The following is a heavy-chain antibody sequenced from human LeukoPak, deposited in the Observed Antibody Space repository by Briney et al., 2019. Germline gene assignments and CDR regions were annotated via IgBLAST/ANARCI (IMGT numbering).Heavy chain of an antibody. CDR3: ARPRSGSSGGDAFDI. Sequence: GGSLRLSCAASGFTFSSYSMNWVRQAPGKGLEWVSYISSSGSTIYYADSVKGRFTISRDNAKNSLYLQMNSLRAEDTAVYYCARPRSGSSGGDAFDIWGQGTMVTVSS. D-gene: IGHD2-15*01. CDR2: ISSSGSTI. CDR1: GFTFSSYS. V-gene: IGHV3-48*04. J-gene: IGHJ3*02.